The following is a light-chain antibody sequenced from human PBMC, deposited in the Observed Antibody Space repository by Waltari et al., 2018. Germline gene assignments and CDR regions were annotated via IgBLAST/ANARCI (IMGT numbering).Light chain of an antibody. Sequence: SSELTQDPSVSVALGQTVTIKCQGDSLVHYYASWYQQKPGQAPVLVFYGKSSRPSGVPDRFSGSRSGDTASLTISGAQAEDEADYYCHCRARDASYRVFGGGTKLTVL. CDR3: HCRARDASYRV. V-gene: IGLV3-19*01. J-gene: IGLJ2*01. CDR1: SLVHYY. CDR2: GKS.